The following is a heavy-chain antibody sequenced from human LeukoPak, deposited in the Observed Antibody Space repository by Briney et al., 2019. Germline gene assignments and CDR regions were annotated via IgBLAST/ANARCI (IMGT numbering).Heavy chain of an antibody. CDR2: IYYSGST. D-gene: IGHD1-14*01. J-gene: IGHJ4*02. CDR3: AKAEWAAVDY. Sequence: SETLSLTCTVSGGSISSGDYYWSWIRQPPGKGLGWIGYIYYSGSTYYNPSLKSRVTISVDTSKNQFSLKLSSVTAADTAVYYCAKAEWAAVDYWGQGTLVTVSS. V-gene: IGHV4-30-4*08. CDR1: GGSISSGDYY.